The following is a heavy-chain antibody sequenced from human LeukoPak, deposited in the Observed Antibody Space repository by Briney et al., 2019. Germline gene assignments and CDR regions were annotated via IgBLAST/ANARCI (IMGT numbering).Heavy chain of an antibody. Sequence: GGSLRLSCAASGFTFSSYSMNWVRQAPGKGLEWVSSISSSSSYIYYADSVKGRFTISRDNAKNSLYLQMNSLRAEDTAVYYCARDANYGSGSYYKDYYYGMDVWGQGTTVTVSS. V-gene: IGHV3-21*01. CDR2: ISSSSSYI. CDR3: ARDANYGSGSYYKDYYYGMDV. CDR1: GFTFSSYS. D-gene: IGHD3-10*01. J-gene: IGHJ6*02.